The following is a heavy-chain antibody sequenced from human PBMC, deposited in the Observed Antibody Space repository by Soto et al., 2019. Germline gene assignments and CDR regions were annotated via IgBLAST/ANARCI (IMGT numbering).Heavy chain of an antibody. J-gene: IGHJ4*02. D-gene: IGHD6-6*01. V-gene: IGHV4-34*01. CDR2: INHSGST. CDR3: ARGRYSSSSCFDY. CDR1: GGSFSGYY. Sequence: SETLSLTCAVYGGSFSGYYWSWIRQPPGKGLEWIGEINHSGSTNYNPSLKSRVTISVDTSKNQFSLKLSSVTAADTAVYYCARGRYSSSSCFDYWGQGTLVTVSS.